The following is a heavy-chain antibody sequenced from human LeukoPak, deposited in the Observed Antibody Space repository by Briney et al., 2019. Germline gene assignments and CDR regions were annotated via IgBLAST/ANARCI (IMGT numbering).Heavy chain of an antibody. D-gene: IGHD3-22*01. CDR3: ARTPYYYDSSGYYSGYYYGMDV. CDR2: INPNSGGT. V-gene: IGHV1-2*02. Sequence: ASVKVSCKASGYTFTGYYMHWVRQAPGQGLEWMGWINPNSGGTNYAQKFQGRVTMTRDTSTSTAYMELRSLRSDDTAVYYCARTPYYYDSSGYYSGYYYGMDVWGQGTTVTVSS. CDR1: GYTFTGYY. J-gene: IGHJ6*02.